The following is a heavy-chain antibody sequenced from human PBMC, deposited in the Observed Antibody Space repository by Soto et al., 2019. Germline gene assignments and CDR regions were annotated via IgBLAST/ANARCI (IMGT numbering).Heavy chain of an antibody. J-gene: IGHJ5*02. V-gene: IGHV4-30-2*01. CDR3: ARGVYGDYSIWYNWFDP. D-gene: IGHD4-17*01. Sequence: QLQLQESGSGLVKPSQTLSLTCAVSGGSISSGGYSWSWIRQPPGKGLEWIGYIYHSGRTYYNPSLQSRVPISVDRSKNQISLKLSSVAAADTAVYYCARGVYGDYSIWYNWFDPRGQGSLFTVSS. CDR2: IYHSGRT. CDR1: GGSISSGGYS.